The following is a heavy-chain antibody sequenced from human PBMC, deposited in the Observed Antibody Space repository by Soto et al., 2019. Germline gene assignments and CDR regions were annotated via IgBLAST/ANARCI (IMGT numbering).Heavy chain of an antibody. CDR3: VRGQFSAFDC. V-gene: IGHV6-1*01. J-gene: IGHJ4*02. Sequence: QVQLHQSGPGLVKPSQTLSLTCAISGDSVSRTSVAWNWIRQTPSRGLEWLGRTYYRSKWNSDYAVSVRRPIPINPDTTKSQFSLQLNSVTPGDTAVYYCVRGQFSAFDCWGQGTLVTVSS. D-gene: IGHD3-3*01. CDR1: GDSVSRTSVA. CDR2: TYYRSKWNS.